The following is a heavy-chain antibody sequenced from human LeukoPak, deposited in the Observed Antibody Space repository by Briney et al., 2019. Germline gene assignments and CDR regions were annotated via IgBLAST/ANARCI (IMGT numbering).Heavy chain of an antibody. J-gene: IGHJ4*02. CDR2: IWNDASNQ. Sequence: GKSLTLSCVASHFTFSHYGMHWVRQAPGKGLELVSIIWNDASNQYYADSVKGRFTISRDNSQNTVYLQMNSLRAEDTAVYYCAKDAQRGFDYSNSLENWGQGALVIVSS. D-gene: IGHD4-11*01. CDR3: AKDAQRGFDYSNSLEN. V-gene: IGHV3-33*06. CDR1: HFTFSHYG.